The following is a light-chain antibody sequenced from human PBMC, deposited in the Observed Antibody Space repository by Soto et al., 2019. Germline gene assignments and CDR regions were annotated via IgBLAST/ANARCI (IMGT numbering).Light chain of an antibody. Sequence: EIVMTQSPGTLSVSPGERATLSYRASQSISGNLVWYQQKPGQAPRLLIYGASTRATGIPARFSGSGSGTEFTLTIRSLQSEDFAVYYCQQYNNWPQINCGQGTRREIK. CDR3: QQYNNWPQIN. V-gene: IGKV3-15*01. CDR1: QSISGN. J-gene: IGKJ5*01. CDR2: GAS.